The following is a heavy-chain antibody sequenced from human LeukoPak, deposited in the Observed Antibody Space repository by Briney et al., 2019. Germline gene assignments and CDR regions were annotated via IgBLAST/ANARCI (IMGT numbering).Heavy chain of an antibody. V-gene: IGHV3-9*01. D-gene: IGHD6-13*01. J-gene: IGHJ4*02. Sequence: GGSLRLSCAVSGFTFDDYAMHWVRQAPGKGLEWVSGISWNSGSIGYADSVKGRFTISRDNAKNSLYLQMNSLRAEDTALYYCAKQQIAAAGKGFDYWGQGTLVTVSS. CDR3: AKQQIAAAGKGFDY. CDR2: ISWNSGSI. CDR1: GFTFDDYA.